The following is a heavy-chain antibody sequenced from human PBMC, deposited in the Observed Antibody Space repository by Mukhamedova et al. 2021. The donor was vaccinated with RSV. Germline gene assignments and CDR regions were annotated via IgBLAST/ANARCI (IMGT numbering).Heavy chain of an antibody. CDR2: INAGNGNT. Sequence: HWVRQAPGQRLEWMGWINAGNGNTKYSQKFQGRVTITRDTSASTAYMELSSLRSEDTAVYYCAREGIVLVALNAFYIWGQGTMVTV. CDR3: AREGIVLVALNAFYI. J-gene: IGHJ3*02. D-gene: IGHD3-22*01. V-gene: IGHV1-3*01.